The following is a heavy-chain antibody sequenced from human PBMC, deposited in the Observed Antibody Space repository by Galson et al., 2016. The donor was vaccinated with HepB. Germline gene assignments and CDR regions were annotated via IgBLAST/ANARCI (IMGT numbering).Heavy chain of an antibody. CDR2: IWYDGSNK. CDR1: GFTFSSYG. V-gene: IGHV3-33*01. D-gene: IGHD2-2*01. J-gene: IGHJ3*02. Sequence: SLRLSCAASGFTFSSYGMHWVRQAPGKGLEWVAVIWYDGSNKYYADSVKGRFTISRDNSKNTPYLQMNSLRAEDTAVYYCARQAMPNAFDIWGQGTMVTVSS. CDR3: ARQAMPNAFDI.